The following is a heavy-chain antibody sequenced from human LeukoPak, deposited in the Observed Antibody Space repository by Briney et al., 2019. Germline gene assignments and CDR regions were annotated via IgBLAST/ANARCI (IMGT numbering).Heavy chain of an antibody. CDR1: GGAISTYY. D-gene: IGHD5-12*01. Sequence: SETLSLTCTVSGGAISTYYWSWIRQTPGMGLEWIGYIYYTGSTNYNPSLKSRVTISVDTSKNQFSLKLSSVTAADTAVYYCARGGYSGHNFDYWGQGTLVTVSS. CDR2: IYYTGST. J-gene: IGHJ4*02. V-gene: IGHV4-59*12. CDR3: ARGGYSGHNFDY.